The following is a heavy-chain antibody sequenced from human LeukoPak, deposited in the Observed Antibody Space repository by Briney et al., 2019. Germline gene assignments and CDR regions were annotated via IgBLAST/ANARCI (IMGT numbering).Heavy chain of an antibody. CDR1: GGSFSGYY. CDR2: INHSGST. V-gene: IGHV4-34*01. J-gene: IGHJ6*03. Sequence: PSETLSLTCAVYGGSFSGYYWSWIRQPPGKGLEWIGEINHSGSTNYNPSLKSRVTISVDTSKNQFSLKLSSVTAADTAVYYCARVRLSRFNSGRYYYYYHYMDVWGKGTTVTVSS. CDR3: ARVRLSRFNSGRYYYYYHYMDV. D-gene: IGHD1-26*01.